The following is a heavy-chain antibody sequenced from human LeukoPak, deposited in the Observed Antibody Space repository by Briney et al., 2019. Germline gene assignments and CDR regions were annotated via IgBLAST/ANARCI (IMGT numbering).Heavy chain of an antibody. CDR3: ARDYSGYDQKDY. CDR1: GFTFSDYY. CDR2: ISSSSSYT. J-gene: IGHJ4*02. V-gene: IGHV3-11*06. Sequence: GGSLRLSCAASGFTFSDYYMSWIRQAPGKGLEWVSYISSSSSYTNYADSVKGGFTISRDNAKNSLYLQMNSLRAEDTAVYYCARDYSGYDQKDYWGQGTLVTVSS. D-gene: IGHD5-12*01.